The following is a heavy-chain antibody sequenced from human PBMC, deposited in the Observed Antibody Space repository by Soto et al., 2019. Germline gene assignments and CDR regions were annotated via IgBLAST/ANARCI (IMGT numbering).Heavy chain of an antibody. CDR3: AKGSRMWTPDY. V-gene: IGHV1-3*04. CDR1: GYTFTDYA. Sequence: ASVKVSCKASGYTFTDYAMHWVRQAPGQRLEWMGRINTGNGNTKFSLKFQGRVTITRDTSATTAYMELTSLRSEDTAVYYCAKGSRMWTPDYWGQGTLVTVSS. D-gene: IGHD2-21*01. CDR2: INTGNGNT. J-gene: IGHJ4*02.